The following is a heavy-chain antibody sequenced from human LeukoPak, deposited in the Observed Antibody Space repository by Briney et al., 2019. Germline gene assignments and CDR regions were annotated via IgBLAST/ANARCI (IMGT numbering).Heavy chain of an antibody. CDR1: GYTFTSYG. J-gene: IGHJ4*02. CDR3: ARDRCSSGWWGYFVY. D-gene: IGHD6-19*01. V-gene: IGHV1-2*02. CDR2: INPNSGGT. Sequence: ASVKISCKASGYTFTSYGISWVRQAPGQGLEWMGWINPNSGGTNYAQKFQGRVTMTRDTSISTAYMELSRLRSDDTAVYYCARDRCSSGWWGYFVYWGQGTLVTVSS.